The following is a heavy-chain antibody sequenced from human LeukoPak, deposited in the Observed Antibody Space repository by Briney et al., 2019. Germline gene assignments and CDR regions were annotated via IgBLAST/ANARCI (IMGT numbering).Heavy chain of an antibody. CDR2: TYSGGGT. V-gene: IGHV3-66*01. J-gene: IGHJ4*02. D-gene: IGHD5-18*01. CDR1: RITVSANY. Sequence: GGSLTPSCAASRITVSANYISWVRQAAGKGPEWVSGTYSGGGTYYADPVKGRLPISRDNSQNTLYLQMHSLRADDTAVYYCARGGNLYSYGLDYWGQGTVVTVSS. CDR3: ARGGNLYSYGLDY.